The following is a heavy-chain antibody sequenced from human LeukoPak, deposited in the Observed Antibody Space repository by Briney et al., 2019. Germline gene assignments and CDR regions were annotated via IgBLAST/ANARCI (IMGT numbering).Heavy chain of an antibody. CDR2: IYYSGST. CDR3: ARDAVKRYCCSTSCYIAAAGFDY. V-gene: IGHV4-59*11. D-gene: IGHD2-2*02. J-gene: IGHJ4*02. CDR1: GGSISSHY. Sequence: PSETLSLTCTVSGGSISSHYWSWIRQPPGKGLEWIGYIYYSGSTNYNPSLKSRVTISVDTSKNQFSLKLSSVTAADTAVYYCARDAVKRYCCSTSCYIAAAGFDYWGQGTLVTVSS.